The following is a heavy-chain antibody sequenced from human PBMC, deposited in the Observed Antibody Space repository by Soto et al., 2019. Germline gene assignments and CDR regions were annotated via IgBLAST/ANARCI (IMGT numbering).Heavy chain of an antibody. CDR2: ISYDGSNK. D-gene: IGHD4-17*01. CDR1: GFTFSSYG. CDR3: AKDGRFSYGAMSWYFDL. J-gene: IGHJ2*01. Sequence: QVQLVESGGGVVQPGRSLRLSCAASGFTFSSYGMHWVRQAPGKGLEWLAVISYDGSNKYYADSVKGRFTISRDNSKNTLYLQMNSVRAEDTAVYYCAKDGRFSYGAMSWYFDLWGRGTLVTASS. V-gene: IGHV3-30*18.